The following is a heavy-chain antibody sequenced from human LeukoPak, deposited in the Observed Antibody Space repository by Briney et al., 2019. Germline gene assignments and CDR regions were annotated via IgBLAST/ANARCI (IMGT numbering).Heavy chain of an antibody. CDR2: IYYSGST. Sequence: SETLSLTCTVSGGSISSYYWSWIRQPPGKGLEWIGYIYYSGSTNYNPSLKSRVTISVDTSNNRFSLKLTSLTAADTAVYYCVRHLSAGRPAFDIWGQGTMVTVSS. J-gene: IGHJ3*02. CDR3: VRHLSAGRPAFDI. CDR1: GGSISSYY. D-gene: IGHD2-15*01. V-gene: IGHV4-59*08.